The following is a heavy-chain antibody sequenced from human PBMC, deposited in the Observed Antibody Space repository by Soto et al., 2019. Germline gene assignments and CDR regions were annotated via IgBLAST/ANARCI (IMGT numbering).Heavy chain of an antibody. Sequence: SETLSLTCTVSGGSVSSGAYYWTWIRQRPGKGLEWIGYIYYSGSTYYSPSLKSRLSIPLDTSKNQFSLRLSSVTAADTAMYYCARARLRAVYAFDIWGQGTMVTVSS. J-gene: IGHJ3*02. D-gene: IGHD5-12*01. CDR1: GGSVSSGAYY. V-gene: IGHV4-31*03. CDR2: IYYSGST. CDR3: ARARLRAVYAFDI.